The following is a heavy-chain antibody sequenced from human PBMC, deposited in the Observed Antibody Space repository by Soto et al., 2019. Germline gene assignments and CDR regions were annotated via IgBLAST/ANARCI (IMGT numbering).Heavy chain of an antibody. D-gene: IGHD3-3*01. J-gene: IGHJ6*03. CDR2: INTNSGGT. CDR3: ARASGLIDYDFWSGPRPYYYYYMDV. CDR1: GYTFTGYY. V-gene: IGHV1-2*04. Sequence: ASVKVSCKASGYTFTGYYMHWVRQAPGQGLEWMGWINTNSGGTNYAQKFKGWVTITRDTSISTAYMKLSRLRSDDKAVFYFARASGLIDYDFWSGPRPYYYYYMDVWGKGTTVTVSS.